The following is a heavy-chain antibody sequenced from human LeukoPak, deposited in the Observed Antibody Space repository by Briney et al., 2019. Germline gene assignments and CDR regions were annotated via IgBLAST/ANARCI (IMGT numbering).Heavy chain of an antibody. CDR3: ARGRGYGDYEVYFDY. CDR2: IHSSGST. Sequence: SETLSLTCTVSGGSISSYYWSWIRQPPGKGLEWIGYIHSSGSTNYNPSLKSRVTISVDTSKNQFSLKLSSVTAADTAVYYCARGRGYGDYEVYFDYWGQGTLVTVSS. CDR1: GGSISSYY. J-gene: IGHJ4*02. V-gene: IGHV4-59*01. D-gene: IGHD4-17*01.